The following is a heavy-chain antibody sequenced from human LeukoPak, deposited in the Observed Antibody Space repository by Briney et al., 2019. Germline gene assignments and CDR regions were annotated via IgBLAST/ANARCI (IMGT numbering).Heavy chain of an antibody. D-gene: IGHD2-15*01. CDR2: IYYSGST. V-gene: IGHV4-59*01. CDR1: GGSISSYY. Sequence: SETLSLTCTVSGGSISSYYWSWIRQPPGKGLEWIGYIYYSGSTNYNPSLMSRVSMAVDTSKNQFSLRLISVTAADTAVYYCAREWSGFDFWGQGIMVTVSS. J-gene: IGHJ3*01. CDR3: AREWSGFDF.